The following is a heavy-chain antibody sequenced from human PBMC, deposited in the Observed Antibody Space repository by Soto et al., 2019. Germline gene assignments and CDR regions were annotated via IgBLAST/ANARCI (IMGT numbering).Heavy chain of an antibody. CDR2: IYYSGST. D-gene: IGHD3-10*01. J-gene: IGHJ3*02. CDR1: GGSISSGGYY. Sequence: QVQLQESGPGLVKPSQTLSLTCTVSGGSISSGGYYWSWIRKHPGKGLEWIGYIYYSGSTYYNTSLKSRVTISVDTSKNQFSLKLSSATAADTAVYYCAREGYTYGSGSDYNVHAFDIWGQGTLVTVSS. CDR3: AREGYTYGSGSDYNVHAFDI. V-gene: IGHV4-31*03.